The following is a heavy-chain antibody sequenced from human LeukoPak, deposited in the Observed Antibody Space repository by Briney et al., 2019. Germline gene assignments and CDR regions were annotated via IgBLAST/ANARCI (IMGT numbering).Heavy chain of an antibody. J-gene: IGHJ4*02. CDR3: ARDSPGYSSGTIDY. Sequence: GASVKVSCKASGYTFTGYYMHWVRQAPGQGLEWMGRINPNSGGTNYAQKFQGRVTMTRDTSISTAYMELSRLGSDDTAVYYCARDSPGYSSGTIDYWGQGTLVTVSS. CDR1: GYTFTGYY. D-gene: IGHD6-19*01. V-gene: IGHV1-2*06. CDR2: INPNSGGT.